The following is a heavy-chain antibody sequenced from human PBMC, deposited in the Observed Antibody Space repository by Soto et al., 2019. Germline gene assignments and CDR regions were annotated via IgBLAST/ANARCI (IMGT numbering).Heavy chain of an antibody. D-gene: IGHD3-16*01. CDR1: GGSISSSSYY. Sequence: SETLSLTCTVSGGSISSSSYYWGWIRQPPGKGLEWIGSIYYSGSTYYNPSLKSRVTISVDTSKNQFSLTLSSVTAADTAVYYCAPRFYPWGVLFDYGGQGPPVPVPS. CDR3: APRFYPWGVLFDY. V-gene: IGHV4-39*01. J-gene: IGHJ4*02. CDR2: IYYSGST.